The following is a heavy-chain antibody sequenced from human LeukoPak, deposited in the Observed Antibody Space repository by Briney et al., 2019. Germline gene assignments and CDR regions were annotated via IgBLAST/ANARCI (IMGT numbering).Heavy chain of an antibody. V-gene: IGHV3-7*01. CDR1: GFTSAVDW. Sequence: GGSLRLSSVASGFTSAVDWINSGPQAPGRGRWRVSHIYHDVTEKYYVDSVKGRFTISRDNAKKSLYLQMNRLRADDTAVYHCARVRSAAAGPLDYWGQGTLVTVSS. CDR3: ARVRSAAAGPLDY. J-gene: IGHJ4*02. CDR2: IYHDVTEK. D-gene: IGHD6-13*01.